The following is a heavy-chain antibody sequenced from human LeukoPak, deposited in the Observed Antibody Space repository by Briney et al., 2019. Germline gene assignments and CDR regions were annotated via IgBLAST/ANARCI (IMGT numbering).Heavy chain of an antibody. D-gene: IGHD2-15*01. CDR2: VRGGGVNT. V-gene: IGHV3-23*01. CDR3: AREAAGFIDY. CDR1: GFTFSIYA. J-gene: IGHJ4*02. Sequence: PGGSLRLSCAASGFTFSIYAMNWVRQAPGKGLEWVSAVRGGGVNTYYAGSVKGRFTISRDNSKNTLYLQKNSLRAEDTAVYYCAREAAGFIDYWGQGTLVTVSS.